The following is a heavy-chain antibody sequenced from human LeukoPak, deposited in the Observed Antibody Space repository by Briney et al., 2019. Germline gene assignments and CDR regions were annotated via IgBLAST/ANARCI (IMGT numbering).Heavy chain of an antibody. D-gene: IGHD1-1*01. CDR1: GYTFISYG. CDR3: ARVKERQPFYF. V-gene: IGHV1-18*01. J-gene: IGHJ4*02. Sequence: ASVTVCCTASGYTFISYGISWVRQAPGQGLEWVGWIFTYNGDTKYEKKFQGRVTMTTDSSTNTVYLELRSLRSDDTAVYYCARVKERQPFYFWGQGTLFTVSS. CDR2: IFTYNGDT.